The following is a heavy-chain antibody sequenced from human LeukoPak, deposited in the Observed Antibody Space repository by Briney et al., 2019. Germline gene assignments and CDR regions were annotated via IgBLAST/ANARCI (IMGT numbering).Heavy chain of an antibody. Sequence: SETLSLTCTVSGGSISSYYWSWIRQPAGKGLEWIGRIYTSGSTNYNPSLKSRVTMSVDTSKNQFSLKLSSVTAADTAVYYCARSRPTAASSYVDYWGQGTLVTVSS. CDR3: ARSRPTAASSYVDY. J-gene: IGHJ4*02. CDR1: GGSISSYY. D-gene: IGHD2-21*02. CDR2: IYTSGST. V-gene: IGHV4-4*07.